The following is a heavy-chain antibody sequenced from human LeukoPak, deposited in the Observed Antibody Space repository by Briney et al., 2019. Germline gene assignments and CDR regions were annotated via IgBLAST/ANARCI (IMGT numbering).Heavy chain of an antibody. CDR2: VIPILGIG. CDR3: ARVPDCSSTSCLYYGMDV. CDR1: GGTFNSYA. V-gene: IGHV1-69*04. D-gene: IGHD2-2*01. J-gene: IGHJ6*02. Sequence: ASVKVSCKASGGTFNSYAISWVRQAPGQGLEWMGRVIPILGIGNYAQKFQGRVTITADKSTRTAYMELSSLRSEDTAVYYCARVPDCSSTSCLYYGMDVWGQGTTVTVSS.